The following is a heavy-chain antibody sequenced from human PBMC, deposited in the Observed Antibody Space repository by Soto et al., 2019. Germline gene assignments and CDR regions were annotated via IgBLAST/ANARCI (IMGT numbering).Heavy chain of an antibody. Sequence: EVQLVESGGGLVQPGGSLRLSCAASGFTFSSYSMNWVRQAPGKGLEWVSYISSSSSTIYYADSVKGRFTISRDHAKNSLYLQMNSLRAADTAVYYCARQPERIAQIGWFDPWGQGTLVTVSS. CDR1: GFTFSSYS. D-gene: IGHD6-13*01. CDR2: ISSSSSTI. J-gene: IGHJ5*02. V-gene: IGHV3-48*01. CDR3: ARQPERIAQIGWFDP.